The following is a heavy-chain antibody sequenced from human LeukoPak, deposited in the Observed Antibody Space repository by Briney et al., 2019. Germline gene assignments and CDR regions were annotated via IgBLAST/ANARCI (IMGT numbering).Heavy chain of an antibody. CDR1: GYTFTSYG. D-gene: IGHD6-19*01. CDR2: ISAYNGNT. CDR3: ARSKYSSGWYVLHAFDI. Sequence: GASVKVSCKASGYTFTSYGISWVRQAPGQGLEWMGWISAYNGNTNYAQKLQGRVTMTTDTSTSTANMELRSLRSDDTAVYYCARSKYSSGWYVLHAFDIWGQGTMVTVSS. J-gene: IGHJ3*02. V-gene: IGHV1-18*01.